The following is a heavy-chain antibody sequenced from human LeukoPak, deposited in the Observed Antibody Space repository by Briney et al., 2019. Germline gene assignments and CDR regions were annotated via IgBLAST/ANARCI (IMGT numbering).Heavy chain of an antibody. J-gene: IGHJ4*02. Sequence: GGSLRLSCAASRFTFSNYGVNWVRQAPGKGLEWVSYINSRSSTIYYADSVKGRFTISRDSAKNSLYLQMNSLRAEDTAVYYCARGVPYDSWSGPHYSDYWGQGTLVTVSS. CDR2: INSRSSTI. CDR1: RFTFSNYG. CDR3: ARGVPYDSWSGPHYSDY. V-gene: IGHV3-48*04. D-gene: IGHD3-3*01.